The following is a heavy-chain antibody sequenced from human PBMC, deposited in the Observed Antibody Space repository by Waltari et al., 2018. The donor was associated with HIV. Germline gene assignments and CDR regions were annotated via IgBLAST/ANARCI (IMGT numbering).Heavy chain of an antibody. D-gene: IGHD3-3*01. J-gene: IGHJ6*02. CDR3: ARALYDSWSGYNYFYRGMDV. Sequence: DVQLVESGGGLVQPGGSLRLSCAASGFTFSSYAMHWVRQAPGKGLEYVSVISSNGGTTNYANSVKGRFTISRDNSKNTLYLQMGSLRAEDMAVYYCARALYDSWSGYNYFYRGMDVWGQGTTVTVSS. CDR1: GFTFSSYA. CDR2: ISSNGGTT. V-gene: IGHV3-64*01.